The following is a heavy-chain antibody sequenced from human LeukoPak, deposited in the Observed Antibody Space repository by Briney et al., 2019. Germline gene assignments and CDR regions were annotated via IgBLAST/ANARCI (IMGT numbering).Heavy chain of an antibody. CDR1: GYSISSGYY. CDR3: ARGTDAFDI. CDR2: IYYSGST. Sequence: PSETLSLTCAVSGYSISSGYYWGWIRQPPGKGLEWIGSIYYSGSTYYNPSLKSRVTISVDTSKNQFSLKLSSVTAADTAVYYCARGTDAFDIWGQGTMVTVSS. V-gene: IGHV4-38-2*01. J-gene: IGHJ3*02.